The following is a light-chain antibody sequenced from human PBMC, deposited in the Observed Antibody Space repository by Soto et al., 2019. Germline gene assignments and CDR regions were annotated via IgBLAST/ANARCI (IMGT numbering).Light chain of an antibody. CDR2: DVS. CDR1: QSVSRY. Sequence: EIVLTQSPATLSLSPGERATLSCRASQSVSRYLAWYQQRPGQAPSLLIYDVSNRATGIPARFSGSGSGTDFTLTFSSLEPEDFAVYYCQQRSNWPLTFGGATKVEIK. CDR3: QQRSNWPLT. V-gene: IGKV3-11*01. J-gene: IGKJ4*01.